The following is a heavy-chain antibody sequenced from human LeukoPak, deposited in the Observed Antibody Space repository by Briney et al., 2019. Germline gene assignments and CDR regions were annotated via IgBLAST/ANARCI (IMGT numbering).Heavy chain of an antibody. CDR1: GYTFTGYY. D-gene: IGHD3-22*01. V-gene: IGHV1-2*02. CDR3: ARDFRRMYYYDSSGYYGW. CDR2: INPNSGGT. J-gene: IGHJ4*02. Sequence: GASVEVSCKASGYTFTGYYMHWVRQAPGQGLEWMGWINPNSGGTNYAQKFQGRVTMTRDTSISTAYMELSRLRSDDTAVYYCARDFRRMYYYDSSGYYGWWGQGTLVTVSS.